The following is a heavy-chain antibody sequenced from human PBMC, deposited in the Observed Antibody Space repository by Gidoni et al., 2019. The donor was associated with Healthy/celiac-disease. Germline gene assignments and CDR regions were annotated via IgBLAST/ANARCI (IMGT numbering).Heavy chain of an antibody. V-gene: IGHV3-53*04. CDR3: ARGHSMVRGVLDY. Sequence: EVQLVESGGGLVQPGGSLRLSCAASGFTVSINYSSWVRQAPGKGLEWVSVIYSGGSTYYADSVKGRFTISRHNSKNTLYLQMNSLRAEDTAVYYCARGHSMVRGVLDYWGQGTLVTVSS. J-gene: IGHJ4*02. CDR1: GFTVSINY. CDR2: IYSGGST. D-gene: IGHD3-10*01.